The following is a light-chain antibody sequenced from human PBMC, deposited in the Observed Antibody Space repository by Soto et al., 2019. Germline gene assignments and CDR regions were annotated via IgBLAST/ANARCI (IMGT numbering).Light chain of an antibody. Sequence: IGMTQSPSTLPVSPGGRAPLSCRASQSISTNLAWYQQKPGQAPRLLIYGASSRATGIPDRFSGSGSGTDFTLTISRLEPEDFAVFYCQHYDSLPITFGQGTRLEIK. V-gene: IGKV3-20*01. J-gene: IGKJ5*01. CDR1: QSISTN. CDR3: QHYDSLPIT. CDR2: GAS.